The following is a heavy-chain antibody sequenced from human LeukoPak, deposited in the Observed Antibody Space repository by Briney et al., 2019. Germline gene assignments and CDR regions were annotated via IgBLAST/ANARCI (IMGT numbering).Heavy chain of an antibody. J-gene: IGHJ6*03. CDR1: GGSISSYY. CDR2: IYYSGST. CDR3: ARDRGYCSSTSCHPRSKSKFYYYYYMDV. Sequence: SETLSLTCTVSGGSISSYYWSWIRQPPGKGLEWIGYIYYSGSTNYNPSLKSRVTISVDTSKNQFSLKLSSVTAADTAVYYCARDRGYCSSTSCHPRSKSKFYYYYYMDVWGKGTTVTVSS. V-gene: IGHV4-59*01. D-gene: IGHD2-2*01.